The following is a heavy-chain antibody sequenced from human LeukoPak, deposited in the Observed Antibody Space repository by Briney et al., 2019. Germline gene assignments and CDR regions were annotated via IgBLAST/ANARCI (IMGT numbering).Heavy chain of an antibody. D-gene: IGHD3-10*01. J-gene: IGHJ4*02. CDR2: ISSNGGST. CDR1: GFTFSNYA. Sequence: GGSLRLSCAASGFTFSNYAMHWVRQAPGKGLEYVSVISSNGGSTYYANSVKGRFTISRDNSKNTLYLQMNSLRAEDTAVYYCARAAMVRGANDYWGQGTLVTVSS. V-gene: IGHV3-64*01. CDR3: ARAAMVRGANDY.